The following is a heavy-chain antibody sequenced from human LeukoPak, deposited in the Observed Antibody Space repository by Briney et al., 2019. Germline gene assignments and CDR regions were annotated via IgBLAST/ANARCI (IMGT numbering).Heavy chain of an antibody. CDR3: AKDESVATISPGVFDV. Sequence: PGGSLRLSCAASGFTFSSYGMHWVRQAPGKGLEWVAVISYDGSNKYYADSVKGRFTISRDNSKNTLYLQMNSLRAEDTAVYYCAKDESVATISPGVFDVWGQGTTVTVSS. J-gene: IGHJ3*01. CDR2: ISYDGSNK. CDR1: GFTFSSYG. V-gene: IGHV3-30*18. D-gene: IGHD5-12*01.